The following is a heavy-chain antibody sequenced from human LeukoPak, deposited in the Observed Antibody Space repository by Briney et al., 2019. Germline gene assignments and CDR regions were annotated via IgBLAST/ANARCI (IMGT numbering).Heavy chain of an antibody. J-gene: IGHJ4*02. CDR1: GYTFTGYY. V-gene: IGHV1-2*02. D-gene: IGHD6-13*01. Sequence: ASVKVSCKASGYTFTGYYMRWVRQAPGQGLEWMGWINPNSGGTNYAQKFQGRVTMTRDTSISTAYMELSRLRSDDTAVYYCARVDRPGNSGYSSSWYGYWGQGTLVTVSS. CDR3: ARVDRPGNSGYSSSWYGY. CDR2: INPNSGGT.